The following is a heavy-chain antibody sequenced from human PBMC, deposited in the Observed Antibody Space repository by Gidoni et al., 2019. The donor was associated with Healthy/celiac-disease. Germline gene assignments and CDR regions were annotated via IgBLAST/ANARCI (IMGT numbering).Heavy chain of an antibody. CDR1: GGTISSYY. V-gene: IGHV4-59*01. J-gene: IGHJ5*02. Sequence: QVQLQESGPGLVKPSETLSLTCTVSGGTISSYYWSWIRQPPGKRLEWIGYLYYSGSTNYNPSLKSQVTISVDTSKNQFSLKLSSGTAADTAVYYCARVVGATPRINWFDPWGQGTLVTVSS. CDR2: LYYSGST. D-gene: IGHD1-26*01. CDR3: ARVVGATPRINWFDP.